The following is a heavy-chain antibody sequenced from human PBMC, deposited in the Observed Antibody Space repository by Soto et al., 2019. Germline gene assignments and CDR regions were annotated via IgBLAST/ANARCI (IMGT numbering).Heavy chain of an antibody. CDR1: GGSISSYY. CDR3: SRGILV. J-gene: IGHJ4*02. V-gene: IGHV4-59*12. CDR2: IYYTGTT. Sequence: SETLSLTCTVSGGSISSYYWSWFRQHPGKGLEWIGCIYYTGTTTYHPSLKSRVTISVDTSKNQFSLKLTSVTAADTAVYYCSRGILVWGQGALVTVSS. D-gene: IGHD5-18*01.